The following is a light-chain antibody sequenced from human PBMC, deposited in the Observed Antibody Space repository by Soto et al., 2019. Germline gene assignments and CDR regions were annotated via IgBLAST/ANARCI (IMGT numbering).Light chain of an antibody. Sequence: DIQMTQSPSSLSASVGDRVTITCQASQDISNYLNWYQQKPGKAPKLLIYDASNLETGGPSRVSGSGSGTDFAFTLSSPQPEDIATYYCQQYDNLPPSLTFGGGTKVEIK. CDR3: QQYDNLPPSLT. CDR2: DAS. V-gene: IGKV1-33*01. J-gene: IGKJ4*01. CDR1: QDISNY.